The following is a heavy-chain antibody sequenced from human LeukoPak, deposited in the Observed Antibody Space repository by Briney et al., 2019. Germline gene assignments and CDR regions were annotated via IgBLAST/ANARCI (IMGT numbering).Heavy chain of an antibody. CDR3: ARGGVRTAASSLGY. CDR2: INPNSCGT. Sequence: ASVKVSCKASGYTFSDYYLHWVRQAAGQGLEWVGWINPNSCGTNFAQKFRGRVTMTRDTSITTAYMELTRLKSDDTAVYYCARGGVRTAASSLGYWGQGTLVTVSS. D-gene: IGHD6-13*01. CDR1: GYTFSDYY. J-gene: IGHJ4*01. V-gene: IGHV1-2*02.